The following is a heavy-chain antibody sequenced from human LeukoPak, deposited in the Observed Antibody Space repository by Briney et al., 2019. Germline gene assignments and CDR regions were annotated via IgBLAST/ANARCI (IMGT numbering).Heavy chain of an antibody. CDR1: GFNFEDYA. CDR2: ITSKAYGGTS. V-gene: IGHV3-49*04. D-gene: IGHD1-26*01. Sequence: GGCLRLSCVTSGFNFEDYAMNWVRQAPGKGLEWVGLITSKAYGGTSALAASVKGRFSIARDESKPIAYLQMNSLKTGNTGVYYWTREVGRGGSYWGGESWGQGTLVTVSS. J-gene: IGHJ5*02. CDR3: TREVGRGGSYWGGES.